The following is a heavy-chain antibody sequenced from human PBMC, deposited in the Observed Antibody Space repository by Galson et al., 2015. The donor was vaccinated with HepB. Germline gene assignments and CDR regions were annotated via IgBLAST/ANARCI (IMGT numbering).Heavy chain of an antibody. V-gene: IGHV3-33*01. CDR3: ARLMGRRQDYYNGMDV. D-gene: IGHD3-10*01. CDR1: GFTFSDFA. J-gene: IGHJ6*02. Sequence: SLRLSCAASGFTFSDFAMLWVRQAPGKGLEWVAIIWSDGGHIYYVDSVVGRFTISRDNSKNTLYLQMNRLRADDTAEYYCARLMGRRQDYYNGMDVWGQGTTVIVSS. CDR2: IWSDGGHI.